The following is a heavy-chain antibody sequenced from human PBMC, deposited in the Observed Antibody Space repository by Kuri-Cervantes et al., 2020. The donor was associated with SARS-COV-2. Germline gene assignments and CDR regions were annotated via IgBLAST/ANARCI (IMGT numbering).Heavy chain of an antibody. D-gene: IGHD4-17*01. V-gene: IGHV3-30*01. Sequence: LKISCAASGFTFSSYDMHWVRQAPGKGLEWVAVISYDGSNKYYADSVKGRVTISRDNSKNTLYLQMNSLRAEDTAVYYCARDGDYGDPIYYYYGMDVWGQGTTVTVSS. CDR1: GFTFSSYD. J-gene: IGHJ6*02. CDR3: ARDGDYGDPIYYYYGMDV. CDR2: ISYDGSNK.